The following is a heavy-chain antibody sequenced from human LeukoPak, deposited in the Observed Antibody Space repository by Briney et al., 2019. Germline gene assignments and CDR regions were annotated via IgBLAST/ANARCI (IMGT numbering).Heavy chain of an antibody. CDR3: ARDRAAADLDY. V-gene: IGHV3-33*01. J-gene: IGHJ4*02. CDR1: GFTFSSYG. D-gene: IGHD6-13*01. Sequence: PGGSLRLSCAASGFTFSSYGMHWVRQAPGKGLEWVAVIWYDGSNKFYADSVKGRFTISRDNSKNTLYLQMNSLRAEDTAVYYCARDRAAADLDYWGQGTLVTVPS. CDR2: IWYDGSNK.